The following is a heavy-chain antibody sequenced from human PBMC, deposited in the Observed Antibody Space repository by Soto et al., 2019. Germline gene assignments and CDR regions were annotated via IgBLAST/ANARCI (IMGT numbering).Heavy chain of an antibody. Sequence: ASVKVSCKASGYTFTSYGISWVRQAPGQGLEWMGWISPYNGNTNYAQKLQGRVTMTTDTSTSTAYMDLRSLRSDDTAVYYCARGLGGWFGVAYYYGMDVWGQGTTVTSP. CDR1: GYTFTSYG. D-gene: IGHD3-10*01. J-gene: IGHJ6*02. V-gene: IGHV1-18*01. CDR3: ARGLGGWFGVAYYYGMDV. CDR2: ISPYNGNT.